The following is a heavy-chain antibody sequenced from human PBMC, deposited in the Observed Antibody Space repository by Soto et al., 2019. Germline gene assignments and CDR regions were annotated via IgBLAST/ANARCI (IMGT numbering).Heavy chain of an antibody. CDR1: GYSFTSYW. Sequence: GESLKISCKGSGYSFTSYWIGWVRQMPGKGLESMGIIYPGDSDTRYSPSFQGQVTISADKSISTAYLQWSSLKASDTAMYYCARTAAAGKYYYGMDVWGQGATVTVSS. CDR3: ARTAAAGKYYYGMDV. D-gene: IGHD6-13*01. V-gene: IGHV5-51*01. J-gene: IGHJ6*02. CDR2: IYPGDSDT.